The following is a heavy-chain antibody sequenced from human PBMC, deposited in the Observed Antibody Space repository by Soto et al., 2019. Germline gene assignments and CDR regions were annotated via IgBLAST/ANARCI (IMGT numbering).Heavy chain of an antibody. D-gene: IGHD5-12*01. J-gene: IGHJ6*02. Sequence: PGESLKISCKGSGYSFTSYWIGWVRQMPGKGLEWMGIIYPGDSVTRYSPSFQGQVTISADKFISTAYLQWSSLKASDTAMYYCARVNGYDYYYYYGMDVWGQGTTVTVSS. V-gene: IGHV5-51*01. CDR3: ARVNGYDYYYYYGMDV. CDR1: GYSFTSYW. CDR2: IYPGDSVT.